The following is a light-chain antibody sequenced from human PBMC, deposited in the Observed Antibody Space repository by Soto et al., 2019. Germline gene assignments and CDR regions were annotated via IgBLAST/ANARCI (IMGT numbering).Light chain of an antibody. CDR1: QSVSSN. CDR3: QQYNNWPPRT. Sequence: EIVMTQSPATLSVSPGERATLSCRASQSVSSNLAWYQQKPGQAPRLLIYGASTRATGIPARFSGSGSGTEFTLTISRTQSEDFAVYYCQQYNNWPPRTFGQGTKVEIK. CDR2: GAS. V-gene: IGKV3-15*01. J-gene: IGKJ1*01.